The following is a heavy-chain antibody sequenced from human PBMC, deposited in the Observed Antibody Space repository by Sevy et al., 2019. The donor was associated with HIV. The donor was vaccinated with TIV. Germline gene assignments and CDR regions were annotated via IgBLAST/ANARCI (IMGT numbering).Heavy chain of an antibody. Sequence: GGSLRLSCAASGFTFSVYAMSWVRQAPGKGLEWVSIIYSGGSIYYADSVKGRFTISRDNSKNTLYLQMNSLRAEDTAVYYCSSLVVTSIGGSGMDVWGQGTTVTVSS. V-gene: IGHV3-23*03. CDR2: IYSGGSI. CDR1: GFTFSVYA. D-gene: IGHD2-21*02. J-gene: IGHJ6*02. CDR3: SSLVVTSIGGSGMDV.